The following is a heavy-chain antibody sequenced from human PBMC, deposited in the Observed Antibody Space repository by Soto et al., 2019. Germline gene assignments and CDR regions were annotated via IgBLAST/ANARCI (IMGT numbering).Heavy chain of an antibody. CDR3: AKESGGERYAAYFDL. CDR1: GFTLSNIG. J-gene: IGHJ4*02. Sequence: QVQLVESGGGVVQPGTSLRLACAASGFTLSNIGMQWVRQAPGKGLEWVAVISAGGNTKYYADSVKGRFTISRDNSKNTLFQKMNSLRTEDTAVYYCAKESGGERYAAYFDLWGQGALVTVSA. V-gene: IGHV3-30*18. CDR2: ISAGGNTK. D-gene: IGHD2-21*01.